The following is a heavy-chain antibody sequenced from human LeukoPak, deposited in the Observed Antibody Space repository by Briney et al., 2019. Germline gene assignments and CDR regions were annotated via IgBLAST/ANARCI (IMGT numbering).Heavy chain of an antibody. J-gene: IGHJ4*02. D-gene: IGHD3-9*01. CDR1: GYTFTSYA. V-gene: IGHV1-3*01. CDR2: INAGNGNT. CDR3: AHYDILTEVFDY. Sequence: ASVKFSCKASGYTFTSYAMHWVRQAPGQRLEWMGWINAGNGNTKYSQKFQGRVTIIRDTSASTAYMELSSLRSEDTAVYYCAHYDILTEVFDYWGQGTLVTVSS.